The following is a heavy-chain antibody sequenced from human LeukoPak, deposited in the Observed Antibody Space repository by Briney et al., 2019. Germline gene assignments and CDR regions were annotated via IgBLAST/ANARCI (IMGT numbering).Heavy chain of an antibody. CDR3: ARLWESRTTVVTSADY. D-gene: IGHD4-23*01. CDR1: GYSISSGYY. CDR2: IYRNGNT. J-gene: IGHJ4*02. Sequence: PSETLSLTCTVSGYSISSGYYWGWIRQPPGKGLEWIGSIYRNGNTYYNPSLKSRVTISVDTSKNQFSLRLNSVTAADTAEYYCARLWESRTTVVTSADYWGQGTLVTVSS. V-gene: IGHV4-38-2*02.